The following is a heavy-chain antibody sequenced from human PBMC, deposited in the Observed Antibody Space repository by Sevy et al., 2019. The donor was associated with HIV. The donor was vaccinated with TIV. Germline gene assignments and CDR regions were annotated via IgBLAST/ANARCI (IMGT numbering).Heavy chain of an antibody. D-gene: IGHD4-17*01. J-gene: IGHJ6*02. CDR3: ARDHVKDGDLGDYYYFAMDV. CDR2: FSGSDFTI. CDR1: GFTFSDYY. V-gene: IGHV3-11*01. Sequence: GGSLRLSCAASGFTFSDYYMSWIRQAPGKGLEWLAYFSGSDFTIYYTDSVKGRFTISRDNAKNSLYLQMNSLRAEDTAVYYCARDHVKDGDLGDYYYFAMDVWGQGTTVTVSS.